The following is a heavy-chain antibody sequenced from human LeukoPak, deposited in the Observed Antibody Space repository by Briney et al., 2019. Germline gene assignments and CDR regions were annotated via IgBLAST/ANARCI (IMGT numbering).Heavy chain of an antibody. CDR2: IYYSGST. CDR1: GGSISSSSYY. J-gene: IGHJ4*02. CDR3: ARDGGDGYNYFFDY. Sequence: SETLSLTCTVSGGSISSSSYYWGWIRQPPGKGLEWIGSIYYSGSTYYNPSLKSRVTIPVDTSKNQFSLKLSSVTAADTAVYYCARDGGDGYNYFFDYWGQGTLVTVSS. V-gene: IGHV4-39*07. D-gene: IGHD5-24*01.